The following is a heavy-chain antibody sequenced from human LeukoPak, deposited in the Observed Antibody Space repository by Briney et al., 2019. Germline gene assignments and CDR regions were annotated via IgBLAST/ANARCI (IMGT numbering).Heavy chain of an antibody. CDR1: GGSISSSSYN. CDR3: ARHVITMRVVVSPYYCDY. D-gene: IGHD3-22*01. CDR2: IYYSGCT. Sequence: PSETLPLTCTVCGGSISSSSYNWGWIRQPPGKGLEWIGSIYYSGCTYYNPSFKSRVTISVDTSKNQFSLKLSSVTAADTAVYYWARHVITMRVVVSPYYCDYWGQGALVTVSS. V-gene: IGHV4-39*01. J-gene: IGHJ4*02.